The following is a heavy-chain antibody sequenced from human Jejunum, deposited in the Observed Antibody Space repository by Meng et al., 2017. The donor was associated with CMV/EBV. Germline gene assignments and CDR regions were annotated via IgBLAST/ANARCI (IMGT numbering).Heavy chain of an antibody. Sequence: FSFSDFWISWIRQAPGKGLEWVANINQDGSDKYYADSVTGRFTISRDNAENSLYLQMNSLRVEDTAVYYCARGAAAAGRGLESDSWGQGTLVTVSS. CDR1: FSFSDFW. J-gene: IGHJ4*02. CDR2: INQDGSDK. D-gene: IGHD6-13*01. CDR3: ARGAAAAGRGLESDS. V-gene: IGHV3-7*04.